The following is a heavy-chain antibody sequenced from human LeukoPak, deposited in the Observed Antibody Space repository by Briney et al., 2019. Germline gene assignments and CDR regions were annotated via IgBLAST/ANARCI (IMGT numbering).Heavy chain of an antibody. V-gene: IGHV3-23*01. CDR2: IFPSGGEI. D-gene: IGHD2-8*02. CDR1: GFTFSTFA. J-gene: IGHJ4*02. Sequence: GGSLRLSCSASGFTFSTFAMIWVRQPPGKGLEWVSSIFPSGGEIHYADSVRGRFTISRDNSKSTLSLQMNSLRAEDTAIYYCATYRQVLLPFESWGQGTLVTVSS. CDR3: ATYRQVLLPFES.